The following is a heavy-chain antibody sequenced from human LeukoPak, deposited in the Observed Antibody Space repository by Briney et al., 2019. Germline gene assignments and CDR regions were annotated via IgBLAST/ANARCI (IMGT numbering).Heavy chain of an antibody. V-gene: IGHV3-11*01. CDR1: GFTFSDYY. D-gene: IGHD3-22*01. J-gene: IGHJ4*02. Sequence: GGSLRLSCAASGFTFSDYYMSWIRQAPGKGLEWVSYISSSGSTIYYADSVKGRFTISRDNAKNSLYLQMNSLRAEDTAVYYCARDLPDMEGYDSSGYYFDYWGQGTLVTVSS. CDR3: ARDLPDMEGYDSSGYYFDY. CDR2: ISSSGSTI.